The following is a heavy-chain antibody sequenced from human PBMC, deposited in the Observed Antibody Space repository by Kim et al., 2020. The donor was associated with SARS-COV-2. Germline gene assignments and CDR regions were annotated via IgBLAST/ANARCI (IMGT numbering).Heavy chain of an antibody. J-gene: IGHJ4*02. D-gene: IGHD1-1*01. CDR2: IIPILGIA. CDR3: ARDLDDNRGY. V-gene: IGHV1-69*04. Sequence: SVKVSCKASGGTFSSYAISWVRQAPGLGLEWMGRIIPILGIANYAQKFQGRVTITADKSTSTAYMELSSLRSEDTAVYYFARDLDDNRGYWGQGTLVTVSS. CDR1: GGTFSSYA.